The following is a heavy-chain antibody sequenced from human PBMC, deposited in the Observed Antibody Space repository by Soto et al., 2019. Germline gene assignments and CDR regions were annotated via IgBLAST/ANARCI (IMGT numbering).Heavy chain of an antibody. V-gene: IGHV1-69*01. D-gene: IGHD3-22*01. J-gene: IGHJ5*02. Sequence: QVQLVQSGAEVKRPGSSVKVSCKASGGTFSSYAISWVRQAPGQGLEWMGGIIPIFGTANYAQKFQGRVTITADESTSTAYMELSSLRSEDTAVYYCASDLTYYYDSSGYYRWGQGTLVTVSS. CDR1: GGTFSSYA. CDR2: IIPIFGTA. CDR3: ASDLTYYYDSSGYYR.